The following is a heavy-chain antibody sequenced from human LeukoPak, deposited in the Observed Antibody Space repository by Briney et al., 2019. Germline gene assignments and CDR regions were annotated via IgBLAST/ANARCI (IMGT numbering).Heavy chain of an antibody. CDR3: AKAPSGWHYGMDV. J-gene: IGHJ6*02. V-gene: IGHV3-30*18. CDR2: ISYDGSNK. Sequence: GGSLRLSCAASGFTFSSYGMHWVRQAPGKGLEWVAVISYDGSNKYYADSVKGRFTISRDNSKNTLYLQMNSLRAEDTAVYYCAKAPSGWHYGMDVWGQGTTVTVSS. CDR1: GFTFSSYG. D-gene: IGHD6-19*01.